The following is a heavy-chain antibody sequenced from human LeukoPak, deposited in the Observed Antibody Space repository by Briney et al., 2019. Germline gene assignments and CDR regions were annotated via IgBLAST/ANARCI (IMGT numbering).Heavy chain of an antibody. CDR3: AGVNWALGKTFDY. Sequence: GASVKVSCKASGYTFTSYDINWLGQATAQGLDGMGWMNPNSGNTGYAQNFQGRVTMTRNTSISTAYMELSSLRSEDTAVYYCAGVNWALGKTFDYWGQGTLVTVSS. CDR2: MNPNSGNT. V-gene: IGHV1-8*01. J-gene: IGHJ4*02. CDR1: GYTFTSYD. D-gene: IGHD7-27*01.